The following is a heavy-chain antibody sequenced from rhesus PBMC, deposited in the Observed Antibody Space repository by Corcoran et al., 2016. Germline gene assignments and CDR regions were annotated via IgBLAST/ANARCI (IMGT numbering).Heavy chain of an antibody. CDR3: ATHLSNSYFDY. Sequence: QVQLQESGPGLVEPLETLSLTCAVSGGSISSNYWSWIRQPPGKGLEWIGYIYGSGSSTNYNPALKSRVTLSVDTSKNQFSLKLSSVTAADTAVYYCATHLSNSYFDYWGQGVLVTVSS. CDR1: GGSISSNY. CDR2: IYGSGSST. J-gene: IGHJ4*01. V-gene: IGHV4S11*01. D-gene: IGHD4-23*01.